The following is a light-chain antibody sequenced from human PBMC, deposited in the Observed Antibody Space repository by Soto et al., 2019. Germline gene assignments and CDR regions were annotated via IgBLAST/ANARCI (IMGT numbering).Light chain of an antibody. V-gene: IGLV2-14*03. CDR3: CSYTTSNTRQIV. Sequence: HSELPQAASVTVSPGQSITISCTGTSSDVGGYNYVSWYQHHPGKAPKLMIYDVSNRPSGVSNRFSGSKSGNTASLTISGLQPEDEADYYCCSYTTSNTRQIVFGTGTKVTVL. CDR2: DVS. J-gene: IGLJ1*01. CDR1: SSDVGGYNY.